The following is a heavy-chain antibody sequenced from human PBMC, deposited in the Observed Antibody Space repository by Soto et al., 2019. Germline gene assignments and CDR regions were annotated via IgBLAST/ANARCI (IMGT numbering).Heavy chain of an antibody. Sequence: PSETLSLTCAVYGGSFSCYYWSWIRQPPGKGLEWIGEINHSGSTNYNPSLKSRVTISVDTSKNQFSLKLSSVTAADTAVYYCAGLGTNGVWYWGQGTLVTVSS. CDR2: INHSGST. CDR3: AGLGTNGVWY. V-gene: IGHV4-34*01. J-gene: IGHJ4*02. D-gene: IGHD2-8*01. CDR1: GGSFSCYY.